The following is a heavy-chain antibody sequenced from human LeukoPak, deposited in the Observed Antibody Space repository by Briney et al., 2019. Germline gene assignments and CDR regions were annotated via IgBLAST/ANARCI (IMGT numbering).Heavy chain of an antibody. J-gene: IGHJ4*02. D-gene: IGHD6-13*01. V-gene: IGHV4-34*01. Sequence: SETLSLTCAVYGGSFSGYYWSWICQPPGKGLEWIGEINHSGSTNYNPSLKSRVTIPVDTSKNQFSLKLSSVTAADTAVYYCARGCQQLPRAHFDYWGQGTLITVSS. CDR1: GGSFSGYY. CDR3: ARGCQQLPRAHFDY. CDR2: INHSGST.